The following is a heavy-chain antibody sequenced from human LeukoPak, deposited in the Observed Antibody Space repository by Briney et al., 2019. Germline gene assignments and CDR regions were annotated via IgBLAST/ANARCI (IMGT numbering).Heavy chain of an antibody. V-gene: IGHV3-74*01. CDR3: ARGVAGSGSYYNVGFDF. CDR2: INTDETIA. J-gene: IGHJ4*02. D-gene: IGHD3-10*01. CDR1: GFAFTTYW. Sequence: GGSQRLSCAASGFAFTTYWMHWVRQAPGKGLVWVSRINTDETIANYADSVTGRFTISRDNAKNTLHLQMNSLRVEDTAVYYCARGVAGSGSYYNVGFDFWGQGAVVTVSS.